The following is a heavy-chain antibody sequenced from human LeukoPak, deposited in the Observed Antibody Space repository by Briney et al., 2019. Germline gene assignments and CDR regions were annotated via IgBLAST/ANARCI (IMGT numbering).Heavy chain of an antibody. CDR2: IYPTDSDT. J-gene: IGHJ4*02. Sequence: GESLKISCQTSGFTFKTHWIGWVRQMPGGGLEWMGSIYPTDSDTRYSPSFQGQVTISVDKSISTAYLEWSSLRASDTAMYFCARRLFSGDSMTAFDYWSQGTLVTVSS. CDR1: GFTFKTHW. V-gene: IGHV5-51*01. D-gene: IGHD1-26*01. CDR3: ARRLFSGDSMTAFDY.